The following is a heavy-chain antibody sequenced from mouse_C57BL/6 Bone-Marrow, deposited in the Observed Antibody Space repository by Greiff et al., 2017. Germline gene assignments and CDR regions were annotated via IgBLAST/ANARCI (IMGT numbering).Heavy chain of an antibody. CDR2: IYPGSGGT. J-gene: IGHJ2*01. CDR1: GYAFTNYL. D-gene: IGHD2-4*01. Sequence: QVQLQQSGAELVRPGTSVKVSCKASGYAFTNYLIEWVKQRPGQGLEWIGVIYPGSGGTNYNEKFKGKATLTADKSSSTDYMQLSSLTSEDSAVYFFAILIYYEYDYFDYWGQGTTLTVSS. V-gene: IGHV1-54*01. CDR3: AILIYYEYDYFDY.